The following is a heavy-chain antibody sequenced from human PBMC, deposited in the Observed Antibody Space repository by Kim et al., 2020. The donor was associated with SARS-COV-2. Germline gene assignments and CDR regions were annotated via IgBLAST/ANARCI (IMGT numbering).Heavy chain of an antibody. CDR2: IYYSGST. V-gene: IGHV4-59*13. CDR1: GGSISSYY. Sequence: SETLSLTCTVSGGSISSYYWSWIRQPPGKGLEWIGYIYYSGSTNYNPSLKSRVTISVDTSKNQFSLKLSSVTAADTAVYYCARAGMVRGISYGMDVWGQGTTVTVSS. J-gene: IGHJ6*02. D-gene: IGHD3-10*01. CDR3: ARAGMVRGISYGMDV.